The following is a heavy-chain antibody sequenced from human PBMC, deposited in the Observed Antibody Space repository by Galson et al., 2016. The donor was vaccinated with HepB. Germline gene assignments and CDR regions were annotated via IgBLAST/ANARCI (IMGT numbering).Heavy chain of an antibody. D-gene: IGHD3-3*01. CDR1: GYTFTSYA. CDR2: INAGNGNT. Sequence: SVKVSCKASGYTFTSYAMHWVRQAPGQRLEWMGWINAGNGNTKNSQKFQGRVTITRDTSASTAYMELSSLRSKDTAVYYCARAGTLRSGYWYYFDYWGQGTLVTVSS. J-gene: IGHJ4*02. V-gene: IGHV1-3*01. CDR3: ARAGTLRSGYWYYFDY.